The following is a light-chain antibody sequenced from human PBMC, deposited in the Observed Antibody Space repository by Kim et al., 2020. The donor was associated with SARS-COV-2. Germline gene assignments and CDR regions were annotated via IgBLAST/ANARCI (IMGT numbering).Light chain of an antibody. CDR3: QVWDSSTV. J-gene: IGLJ2*01. V-gene: IGLV3-9*01. CDR2: RDS. CDR1: NIGSKN. Sequence: SYELTQPLSVSVALGQTARITCGGNNIGSKNVHWYQQKPGQAPVLVIYRDSNRPSGIPERFSGSNSGNTATLTISGAQAGDEADYYCQVWDSSTVFGGGT.